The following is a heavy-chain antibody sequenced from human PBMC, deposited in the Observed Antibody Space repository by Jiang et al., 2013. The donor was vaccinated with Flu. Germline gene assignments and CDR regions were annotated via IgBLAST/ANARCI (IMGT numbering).Heavy chain of an antibody. V-gene: IGHV1-69*01. D-gene: IGHD6-19*01. CDR3: ARARHSSGYPEGAFDI. Sequence: NYAQKFQGRVTITADESTSTAYMELSSLRSEDTAVYYCARARHSSGYPEGAFDIWGQGTMVTVSS. J-gene: IGHJ3*02.